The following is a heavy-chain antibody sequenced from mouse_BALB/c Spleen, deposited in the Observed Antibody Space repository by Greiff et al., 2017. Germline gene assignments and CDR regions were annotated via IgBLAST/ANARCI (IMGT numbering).Heavy chain of an antibody. D-gene: IGHD2-14*01. V-gene: IGHV3-2*02. Sequence: VQLQQSGPGLVKPSQSLSLTCTVTGYSITSDYAWNWIRQFPGNKLEWMGYISYSGSTSYNPSLKSRISITRDTSKNQFFLQLNSVTTEDTATYYCARGVYRYDDAMDYWGQGTSVTVSS. CDR3: ARGVYRYDDAMDY. J-gene: IGHJ4*01. CDR2: ISYSGST. CDR1: GYSITSDYA.